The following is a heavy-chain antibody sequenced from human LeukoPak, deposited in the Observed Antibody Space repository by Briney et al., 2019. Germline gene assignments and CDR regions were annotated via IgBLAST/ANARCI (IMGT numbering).Heavy chain of an antibody. D-gene: IGHD5-18*01. CDR3: ARGDRWQLLKFDY. CDR1: GGSFSGYY. Sequence: SETLSLTCAVYGGSFSGYYWSWIRQPPGKGLEWIGEINHSRSTNYNPSLKSRVTISVDTSKNQFSLKLSSVTAADTAVYYCARGDRWQLLKFDYWGQGTLVTVSS. J-gene: IGHJ4*02. CDR2: INHSRST. V-gene: IGHV4-34*01.